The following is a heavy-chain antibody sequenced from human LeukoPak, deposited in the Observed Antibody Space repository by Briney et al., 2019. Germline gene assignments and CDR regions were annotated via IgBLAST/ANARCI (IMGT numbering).Heavy chain of an antibody. J-gene: IGHJ4*02. CDR3: ATTPPYCGGDCYSDY. V-gene: IGHV1-18*01. D-gene: IGHD2-21*02. CDR1: GYTFTSYG. Sequence: RASVKVSCKASGYTFTSYGISWVRQATGQGLEWMGWISAYNGNTNYAQKLQGRVTMTTDTSTSTAYMELRSLRSDDTAVYYCATTPPYCGGDCYSDYWGQGTLVTVSS. CDR2: ISAYNGNT.